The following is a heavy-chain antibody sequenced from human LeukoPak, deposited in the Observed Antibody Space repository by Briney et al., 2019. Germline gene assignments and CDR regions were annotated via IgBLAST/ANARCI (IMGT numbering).Heavy chain of an antibody. J-gene: IGHJ4*02. D-gene: IGHD5-12*01. Sequence: GGSLRLSCAASGFTFSSYNMNWVRQAPGKGLEWVSSISTSSIYIYYADSVRGRFTISRDNAKHSLFLQMNSLRAEDTAVYYCARGEGGGYDEGYYFDYWGQGTLVTVSS. CDR1: GFTFSSYN. CDR3: ARGEGGGYDEGYYFDY. V-gene: IGHV3-21*01. CDR2: ISTSSIYI.